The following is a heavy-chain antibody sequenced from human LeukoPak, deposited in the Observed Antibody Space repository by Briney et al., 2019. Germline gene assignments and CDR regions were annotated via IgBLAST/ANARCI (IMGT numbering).Heavy chain of an antibody. CDR1: GGSISSGGYY. CDR2: IYYSGST. CDR3: ARSQGITMVRGVPDYYYYYGMDV. Sequence: SETLSLTCTVSGGSISSGGYYWSWIRQHPGKGLEWSGYIYYSGSTYYNPSLKSRVTISVDTSKNQFSLKLSSVTAADTAVYYCARSQGITMVRGVPDYYYYYGMDVWGQGTTVTVSS. V-gene: IGHV4-31*03. J-gene: IGHJ6*02. D-gene: IGHD3-10*01.